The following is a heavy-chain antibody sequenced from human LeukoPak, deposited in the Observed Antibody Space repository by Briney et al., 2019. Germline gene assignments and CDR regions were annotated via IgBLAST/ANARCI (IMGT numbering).Heavy chain of an antibody. D-gene: IGHD4-17*01. V-gene: IGHV4-59*08. J-gene: IGHJ3*02. CDR3: ARHNTVTTKGIAFDI. CDR2: IYYSGST. Sequence: SETLSLTCTVSGGSISSYYWSWIRQPPGKGLEWIGYIYYSGSTNYNPSLKSRVTISVDTSKNQFSLKLSSVTAADTAVYYCARHNTVTTKGIAFDIWGQGTMVTVSS. CDR1: GGSISSYY.